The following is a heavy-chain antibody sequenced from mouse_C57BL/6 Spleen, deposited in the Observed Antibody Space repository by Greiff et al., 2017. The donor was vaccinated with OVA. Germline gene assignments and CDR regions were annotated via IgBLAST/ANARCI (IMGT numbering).Heavy chain of an antibody. J-gene: IGHJ4*01. D-gene: IGHD3-2*02. CDR1: GYTFTSYW. CDR3: ARTAQATGYAMDY. V-gene: IGHV1-7*01. CDR2: INPSSGYT. Sequence: QVQLQQSGAELAKPGASVKLSCKASGYTFTSYWMHWVKQRPGQGLEWIGYINPSSGYTKYNQKFKDKATLTADKSSSTAYMQLSSLTYEDSAVYYCARTAQATGYAMDYWGQGTSVTVSS.